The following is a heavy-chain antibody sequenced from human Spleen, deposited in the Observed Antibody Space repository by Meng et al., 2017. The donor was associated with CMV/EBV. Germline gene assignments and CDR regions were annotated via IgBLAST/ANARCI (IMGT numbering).Heavy chain of an antibody. CDR3: ARDVVVPAALTVRIDY. V-gene: IGHV1-69*08. D-gene: IGHD2-2*01. Sequence: QVHRVQTGAEVKKPGSSVKVPCKASGGTFSTYSITWVRQAPGQGLEWMGRIIPILGIVNYAQKFQGRVTITADKSTSTAYMELSSLRSEDTAVYYCARDVVVPAALTVRIDYWGQGTLVTVSS. CDR2: IIPILGIV. J-gene: IGHJ4*02. CDR1: GGTFSTYS.